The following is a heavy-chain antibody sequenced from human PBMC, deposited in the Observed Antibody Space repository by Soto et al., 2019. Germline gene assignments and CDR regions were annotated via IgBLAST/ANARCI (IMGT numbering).Heavy chain of an antibody. CDR3: AGREFASSSFHYYYYAVDV. Sequence: PSETLSLTYAVYGGSFHGYYWSWIRQPPGKGLEWIGEINHSGSVNFNPTFKSRVSISADTSRNQFSLRVTSVTAADTAVYYCAGREFASSSFHYYYYAVDVWGQGTTVTVSS. V-gene: IGHV4-34*01. J-gene: IGHJ6*02. D-gene: IGHD6-6*01. CDR1: GGSFHGYY. CDR2: INHSGSV.